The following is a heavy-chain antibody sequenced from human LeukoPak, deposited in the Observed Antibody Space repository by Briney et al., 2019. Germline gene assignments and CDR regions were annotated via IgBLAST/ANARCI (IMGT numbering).Heavy chain of an antibody. J-gene: IGHJ6*03. CDR1: GFTFSSYG. V-gene: IGHV3-33*01. CDR2: IWYDGSNK. Sequence: PGGSLRLSCAASGFTFSSYGIHWVRQAPGKGLEWVAVIWYDGSNKYYADSVKGRFTISRDNSKNTLYLQMNSLRAEDTAVYYCARGFHLYYYMDVWGKGTTVTVSS. CDR3: ARGFHLYYYMDV.